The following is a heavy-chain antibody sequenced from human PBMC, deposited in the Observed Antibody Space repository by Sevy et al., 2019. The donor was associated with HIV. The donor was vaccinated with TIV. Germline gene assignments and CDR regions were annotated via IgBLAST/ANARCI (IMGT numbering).Heavy chain of an antibody. Sequence: GGSLRLSCAASGFSISGYGMHWVRQAPGKGLEWVAVIWYDGTNKEYADSVKGRFTISRDNSKNTLYLQMNSLRAEDTAVYYCAREDIRVAGIGYXFHXWGQGTLVTVSS. J-gene: IGHJ4*02. CDR1: GFSISGYG. CDR2: IWYDGTNK. V-gene: IGHV3-33*01. D-gene: IGHD6-19*01. CDR3: AREDIRVAGIGYXFHX.